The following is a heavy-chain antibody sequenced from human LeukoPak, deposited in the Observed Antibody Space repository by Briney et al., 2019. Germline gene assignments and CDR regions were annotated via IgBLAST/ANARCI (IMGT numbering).Heavy chain of an antibody. J-gene: IGHJ6*02. CDR1: GYTLTELS. Sequence: ASVKVSCKVSGYTLTELSMHWVRQAPGKGLEWMGGFDPEDGETIYAQKFQGRVSMTEDTSTDTAYMELSSLRSEDTAVYYCATVKDSSGYYYRSADYYYYGMDVWGQGTTVTVSS. CDR2: FDPEDGET. CDR3: ATVKDSSGYYYRSADYYYYGMDV. D-gene: IGHD3-22*01. V-gene: IGHV1-24*01.